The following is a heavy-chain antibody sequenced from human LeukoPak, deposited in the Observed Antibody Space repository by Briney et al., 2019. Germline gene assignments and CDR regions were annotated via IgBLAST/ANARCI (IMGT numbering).Heavy chain of an antibody. D-gene: IGHD2-2*02. CDR2: IKSKTDGGTT. CDR1: GFTFSNAW. J-gene: IGHJ6*03. Sequence: PGGSLRLSCAASGFTFSNAWMSWVRQAPGKGLEWVGRIKSKTDGGTTDYAAPVKGRFTISRDDSKNTLYLQMNSLKTEDTAVYYCTTDRGSSTSCYTCYYYYYMDVWGKGTTVTVSS. V-gene: IGHV3-15*01. CDR3: TTDRGSSTSCYTCYYYYYMDV.